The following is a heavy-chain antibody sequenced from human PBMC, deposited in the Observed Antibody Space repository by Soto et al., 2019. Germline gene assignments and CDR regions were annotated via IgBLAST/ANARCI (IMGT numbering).Heavy chain of an antibody. J-gene: IGHJ4*02. V-gene: IGHV3-15*07. CDR1: GITFVHTW. CDR2: IRSKQYRGTT. D-gene: IGHD2-21*01. Sequence: PGGSLRLSCAASGITFVHTWMNWVRQAPGKGLEWVGHIRSKQYRGTTDYAAPVKGRFTISRDDSTNTVYLQMNSLKTEDTAVYYCATDWYYSLTYRGQGVQVTVSS. CDR3: ATDWYYSLTY.